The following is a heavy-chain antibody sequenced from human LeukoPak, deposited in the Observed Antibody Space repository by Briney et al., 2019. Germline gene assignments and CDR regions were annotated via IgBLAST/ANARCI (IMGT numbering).Heavy chain of an antibody. V-gene: IGHV3-21*01. Sequence: GGSLRLSCAACGFTFSSYSMNWVRQAPGKGLEWVSSISSSSSYIYYADSVKGRFTISRDNAKNSLYLQMNSLRAEDTAVYYCASGLVVPSGYYMDVWGKGTTVTVSS. CDR2: ISSSSSYI. J-gene: IGHJ6*03. D-gene: IGHD2-2*01. CDR3: ASGLVVPSGYYMDV. CDR1: GFTFSSYS.